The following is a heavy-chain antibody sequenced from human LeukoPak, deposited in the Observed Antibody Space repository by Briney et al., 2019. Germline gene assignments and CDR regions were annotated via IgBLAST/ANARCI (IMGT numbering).Heavy chain of an antibody. CDR3: ARGAGYNYPYYFDY. J-gene: IGHJ4*02. D-gene: IGHD5-24*01. CDR1: GFTFSSYA. V-gene: IGHV3-23*01. CDR2: ISSSGATT. Sequence: PGGSLRLSCAASGFTFSSYAMSWVRQPPGKGLEWVSVISSSGATTYYPDSVKGRFTISRDNSKNTVYLQMNSLRAEDTAVYYCARGAGYNYPYYFDYWGQGTLVTVSS.